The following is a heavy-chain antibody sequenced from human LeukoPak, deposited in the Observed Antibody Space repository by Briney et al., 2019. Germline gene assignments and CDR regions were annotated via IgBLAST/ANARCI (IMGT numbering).Heavy chain of an antibody. CDR2: FSSISGVI. V-gene: IGHV3-48*02. CDR3: ARDESYAFDI. CDR1: GFTFSSYS. J-gene: IGHJ3*02. Sequence: PGGSLRLSCAASGFTFSSYSMNRVRQAPGKGLEWVSYFSSISGVISYADSVKGRFTISRDNAKNSLYLQMNSLRDEDTAVYYCARDESYAFDIWGQGTMVTVSS.